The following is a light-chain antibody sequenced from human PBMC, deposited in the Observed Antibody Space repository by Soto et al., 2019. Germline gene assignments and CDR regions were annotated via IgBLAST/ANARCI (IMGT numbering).Light chain of an antibody. CDR1: QSVSSSY. CDR2: GAS. V-gene: IGKV3D-7*01. J-gene: IGKJ1*01. CDR3: QQDYNLL. Sequence: PGEGVTLSCRASQSVSSSYISWYQQKPGQAPRLLIYGASTRATGIPARFSGSGSGTDFTLTIRSLQPEDFAVYYCQQDYNLLFGQGTKVEIK.